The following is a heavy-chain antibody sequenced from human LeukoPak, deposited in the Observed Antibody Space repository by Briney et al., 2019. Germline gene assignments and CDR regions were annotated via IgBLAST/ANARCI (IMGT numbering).Heavy chain of an antibody. CDR3: AKAFRDISVVRGALGY. D-gene: IGHD3-10*01. J-gene: IGHJ4*02. Sequence: GRSLRLSCAASGFTFSSYGMHWVRQAPGKGLEWVAVVSYDGSNKYYADSVKGRFTISRDNSKNTLYLQMNSLRAEDTAVYYCAKAFRDISVVRGALGYWGQGTLVTVSS. V-gene: IGHV3-30*18. CDR2: VSYDGSNK. CDR1: GFTFSSYG.